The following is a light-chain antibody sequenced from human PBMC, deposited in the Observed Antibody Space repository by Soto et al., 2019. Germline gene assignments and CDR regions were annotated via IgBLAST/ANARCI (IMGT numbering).Light chain of an antibody. V-gene: IGKV3-11*01. CDR3: RQRKSWPRT. Sequence: IVLTQSPATLSSSPGERATLSCRASQTVSNKLDGSQPPTGQDQRLPIYDTSNRASGIPARVSGIGSGTDCTLTISSLEPEEWAVYYGRQRKSWPRTFGQGTRLEN. J-gene: IGKJ5*01. CDR2: DTS. CDR1: QTVSNK.